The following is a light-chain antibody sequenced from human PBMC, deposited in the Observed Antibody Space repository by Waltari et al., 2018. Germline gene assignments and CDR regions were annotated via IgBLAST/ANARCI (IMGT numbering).Light chain of an antibody. CDR2: RNT. CDR1: SSNIGSNY. Sequence: QSVLTQPPSASGTPGQRVTISCSGSSSNIGSNYVYWYQQLPGTAPELLIYRNTQQRSVVPDRFSGSKSGTSASLAISGLRSEDEADYYCAAWDDSLSGPWVFGGGTKLTVL. CDR3: AAWDDSLSGPWV. J-gene: IGLJ3*02. V-gene: IGLV1-47*01.